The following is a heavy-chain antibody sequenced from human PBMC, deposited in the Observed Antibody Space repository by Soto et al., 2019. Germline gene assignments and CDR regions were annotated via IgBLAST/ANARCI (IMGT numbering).Heavy chain of an antibody. Sequence: ASVKVSCKVSGYTLTELSMHWVRQAPGKGLEWMGGFDPEDGETIYAQKFQGRVTMTEDTSTDTAYMELTSLRSEDTAVYYCAKGGAVAGTNPHYYGLDLRGQGNRVTVSS. CDR3: AKGGAVAGTNPHYYGLDL. D-gene: IGHD6-19*01. CDR2: FDPEDGET. CDR1: GYTLTELS. J-gene: IGHJ6*01. V-gene: IGHV1-24*01.